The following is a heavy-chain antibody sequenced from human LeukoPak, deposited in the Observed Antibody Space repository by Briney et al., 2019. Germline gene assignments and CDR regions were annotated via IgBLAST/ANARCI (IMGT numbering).Heavy chain of an antibody. CDR3: AREGSNDAFDI. CDR2: IIPILGIA. V-gene: IGHV1-69*04. Sequence: ASVKVSCKASGGTFSSYAISWVRQAPGQGLEWMGRIIPILGIANYAQKFQGRVTITADKSTSTAYMELSSLRSEDTAVYYCAREGSNDAFDIWGQGIMVTVSS. CDR1: GGTFSSYA. D-gene: IGHD5/OR15-5a*01. J-gene: IGHJ3*02.